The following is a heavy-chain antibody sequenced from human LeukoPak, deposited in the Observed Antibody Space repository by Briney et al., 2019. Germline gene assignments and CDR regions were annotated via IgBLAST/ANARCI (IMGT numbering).Heavy chain of an antibody. CDR3: AREEDTAMVPGY. CDR1: GYTFTSYG. V-gene: IGHV1-18*01. D-gene: IGHD5-18*01. CDR2: ISAYNGNT. Sequence: ASVKVSCKASGYTFTSYGISWVRQAPGQGLEWMGWISAYNGNTNYAQKLQGRVTMTRNTSISTAYMELSSLRSEDTAVYYCAREEDTAMVPGYWGQGTLVTVSS. J-gene: IGHJ4*02.